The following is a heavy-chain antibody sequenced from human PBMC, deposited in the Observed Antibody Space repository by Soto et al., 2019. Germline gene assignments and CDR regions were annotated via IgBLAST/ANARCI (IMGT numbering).Heavy chain of an antibody. CDR1: GDSITNAAYY. J-gene: IGHJ4*02. V-gene: IGHV4-39*01. CDR2: IYYSGNT. D-gene: IGHD3-10*01. CDR3: ARVYGSGSYYFDY. Sequence: PSETLSLTCTVSGDSITNAAYYWGGIRQPPGKGLECIGIIYYSGNTYYSPSLKSRVTMSVDTSKNQFSLKLSSVSAADTSMYYCARVYGSGSYYFDYWGQGTLVTVSS.